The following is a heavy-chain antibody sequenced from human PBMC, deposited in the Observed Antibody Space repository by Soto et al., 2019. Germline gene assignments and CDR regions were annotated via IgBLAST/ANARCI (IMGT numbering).Heavy chain of an antibody. CDR3: ASRGGTLSASDYCCQGDV. Sequence: QLQLQESGSGLLKPSETLSLTCAVSGGSITDSSYYWGWIRQPPGKGLEWIGSIFHNGTTYYNPSLKSGATMSVYSPKRTSARKVTSVTAVDTAVDYCASRGGTLSASDYCCQGDVGGKGTAVPVTS. CDR2: IFHNGTT. V-gene: IGHV4-39*01. D-gene: IGHD2-21*02. CDR1: GGSITDSSYY. J-gene: IGHJ6*04.